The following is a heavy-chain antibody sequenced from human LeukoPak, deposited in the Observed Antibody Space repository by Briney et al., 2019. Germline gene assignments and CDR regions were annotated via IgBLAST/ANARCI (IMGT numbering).Heavy chain of an antibody. D-gene: IGHD4-17*01. Sequence: ASVTVSCKASGYTFTSYYMHWVRQAPGQGLEWMGIINPSGGSTSYAQKFQGRVTMTRDTSTSTVYMELSSLRSEDTAVYYCARAPGYGDYEATGDYWGQGTLVTVSS. J-gene: IGHJ4*02. CDR3: ARAPGYGDYEATGDY. CDR1: GYTFTSYY. CDR2: INPSGGST. V-gene: IGHV1-46*01.